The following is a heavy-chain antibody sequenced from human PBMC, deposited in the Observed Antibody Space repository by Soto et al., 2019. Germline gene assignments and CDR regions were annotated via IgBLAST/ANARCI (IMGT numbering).Heavy chain of an antibody. CDR1: GYTFTTFG. D-gene: IGHD2-15*01. Sequence: QVQVVQSGAEVKKPGASVKVACKASGYTFTTFGMSWVRQAPGQGLEWMGWISADNGDTNSAQKFKDRVTINTDTSTNTAYMELRSLTSDDTAVYYCARCYCSAGSCFTCWHFDLWGRGTLVTVSS. CDR3: ARCYCSAGSCFTCWHFDL. J-gene: IGHJ2*01. CDR2: ISADNGDT. V-gene: IGHV1-18*01.